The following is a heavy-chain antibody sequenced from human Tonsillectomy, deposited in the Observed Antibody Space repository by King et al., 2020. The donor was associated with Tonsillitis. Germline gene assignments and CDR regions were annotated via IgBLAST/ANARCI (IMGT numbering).Heavy chain of an antibody. CDR2: ISASGTTT. V-gene: IGHV3-23*04. J-gene: IGHJ4*02. Sequence: VQLVESGGHLVQPGGSLRLSCAASGFTFRNYAMSCVRQAPGEGLELVSAISASGTTTYYTDSVNGRFSISRYNSNNTLYLQMQSLRAEDTAIYYCAKDRWYEFHFDSWGQGILVTVSS. CDR3: AKDRWYEFHFDS. D-gene: IGHD6-13*01. CDR1: GFTFRNYA.